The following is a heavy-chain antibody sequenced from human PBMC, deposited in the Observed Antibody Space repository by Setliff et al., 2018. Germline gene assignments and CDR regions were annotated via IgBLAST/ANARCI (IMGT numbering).Heavy chain of an antibody. CDR3: AREGPESDSSGYMDV. Sequence: SETLSLTCAVYGGSFSDYYWTWIRQPPGKGLEWIGEMHQSGRTKFNPSLKSRVTMSVDPSKNHFSLKVTSVTVADTAVYYCAREGPESDSSGYMDVWGQGTTVTVSS. CDR2: MHQSGRT. J-gene: IGHJ6*03. D-gene: IGHD4-4*01. V-gene: IGHV4-34*01. CDR1: GGSFSDYY.